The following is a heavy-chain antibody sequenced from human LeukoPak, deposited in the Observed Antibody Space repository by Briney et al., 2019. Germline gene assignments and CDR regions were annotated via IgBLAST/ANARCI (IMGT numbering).Heavy chain of an antibody. J-gene: IGHJ4*02. Sequence: SDTLSLTCIVSGGPIRIGGYYWTWIRQHPAKGLEWIGYIYYSGNTHYNSALNSRVTISVDTSKNQFSLKLTSVTAADTAVYYCAREAPGGSGWTCFDYWGQGALVTVSS. CDR2: IYYSGNT. D-gene: IGHD6-19*01. CDR1: GGPIRIGGYY. CDR3: AREAPGGSGWTCFDY. V-gene: IGHV4-31*03.